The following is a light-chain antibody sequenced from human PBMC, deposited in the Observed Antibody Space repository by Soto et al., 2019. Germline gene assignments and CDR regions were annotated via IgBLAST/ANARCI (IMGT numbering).Light chain of an antibody. Sequence: QSVLTQPPSASGFPGQSVTISCTGTSSDVGYYDYVSWYQQHPGKAPKLVIYEVTKRPSGVPDRVSASKYGNTASLTVSGLRAEHEADYYCSSYAGSNNFVFGSGTKLTVL. J-gene: IGLJ1*01. V-gene: IGLV2-8*01. CDR2: EVT. CDR3: SSYAGSNNFV. CDR1: SSDVGYYDY.